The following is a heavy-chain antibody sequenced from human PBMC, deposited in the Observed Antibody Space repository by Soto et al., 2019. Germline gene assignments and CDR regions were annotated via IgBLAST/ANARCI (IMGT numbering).Heavy chain of an antibody. CDR3: ATNYCSSTSCSAWFDP. V-gene: IGHV1-24*01. J-gene: IGHJ5*02. D-gene: IGHD2-2*01. Sequence: ASVKVSCKVSGYTLTELSMHWVRQAPGKGLEWMGGFDPEDGETIYAQKFQGRVTMTEDKSTDTAYMELSSLRSEDTAVYYCATNYCSSTSCSAWFDPCGQGTLVTVSS. CDR2: FDPEDGET. CDR1: GYTLTELS.